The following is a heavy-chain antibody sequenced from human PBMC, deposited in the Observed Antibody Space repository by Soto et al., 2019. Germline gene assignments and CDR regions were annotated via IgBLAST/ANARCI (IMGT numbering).Heavy chain of an antibody. CDR2: ISGSGCST. Sequence: GSLRVSGAASVFTFSSYAMSWVRQAPGKGLEWVSAISGSGCSTYYADSVKGRFTISRDNSKNTLYLQMNSLRAEDTAVYYCAKDRGRDGYNYILSFDYWGQGTLVTVSS. CDR1: VFTFSSYA. V-gene: IGHV3-23*01. J-gene: IGHJ4*02. CDR3: AKDRGRDGYNYILSFDY. D-gene: IGHD5-12*01.